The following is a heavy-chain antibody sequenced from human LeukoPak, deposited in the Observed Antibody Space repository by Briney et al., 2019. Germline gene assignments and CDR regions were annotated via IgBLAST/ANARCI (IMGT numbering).Heavy chain of an antibody. CDR1: GFTFSSYS. V-gene: IGHV3-48*02. Sequence: PGGSLRLSCAASGFTFSSYSMNWVRQAPGKGLEWVSYISSSSSTIYYADSVKGRFTISRDNAKNSLYLQMNSLRDEDTGVYYCARSQEVITTSFDYWGQGTLVTVSS. CDR3: ARSQEVITTSFDY. D-gene: IGHD3-22*01. CDR2: ISSSSSTI. J-gene: IGHJ4*02.